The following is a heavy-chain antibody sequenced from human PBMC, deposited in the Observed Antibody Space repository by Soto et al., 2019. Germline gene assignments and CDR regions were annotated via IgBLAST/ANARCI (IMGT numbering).Heavy chain of an antibody. V-gene: IGHV3-64*01. J-gene: IGHJ6*04. Sequence: EVQLVESGGGLVQPGGSLRLSCAASGFTFSSYAMHWVRQAPGKGLEYVSVISSNGGSTYYANSVKGRFTISRDNSKNTLYLQIGSLRAEDMAVYYCARGVYDTYGMDVWGEGTTVTVSS. D-gene: IGHD3-16*01. CDR1: GFTFSSYA. CDR2: ISSNGGST. CDR3: ARGVYDTYGMDV.